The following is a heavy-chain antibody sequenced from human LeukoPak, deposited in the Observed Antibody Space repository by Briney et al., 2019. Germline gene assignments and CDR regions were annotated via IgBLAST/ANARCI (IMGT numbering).Heavy chain of an antibody. CDR2: IKQDGSEK. V-gene: IGHV3-7*03. CDR1: GFTFSSYW. Sequence: GGSLRLSCAASGFTFSSYWMSWVRQAPGKGLEWVANIKQDGSEKYYVDSVKGRFTISRDNAKTSLYLQMNSLRAEDTAVYYCARGRIAAARVFDYWGQGTLVTVSS. J-gene: IGHJ4*02. D-gene: IGHD6-13*01. CDR3: ARGRIAAARVFDY.